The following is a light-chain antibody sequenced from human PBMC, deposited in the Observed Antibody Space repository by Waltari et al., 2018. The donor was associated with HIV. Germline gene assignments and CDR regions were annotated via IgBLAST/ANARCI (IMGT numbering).Light chain of an antibody. Sequence: QSALTQPASVSGSPGKSITIPCTGTSSDIGSYNLVSWYQQHPGKAPKLMIYEVSKRPSGISNRFSGSKSGNTASLTISGLQAEDEADYYCCSYAGSVIFGGGTKLTVL. CDR3: CSYAGSVI. CDR1: SSDIGSYNL. V-gene: IGLV2-23*02. J-gene: IGLJ2*01. CDR2: EVS.